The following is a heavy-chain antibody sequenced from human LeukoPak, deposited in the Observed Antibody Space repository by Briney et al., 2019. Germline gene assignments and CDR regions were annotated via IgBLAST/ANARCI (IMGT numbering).Heavy chain of an antibody. J-gene: IGHJ4*02. CDR3: ARDPSQGFGEPFDY. V-gene: IGHV1-69*13. Sequence: SVKVSCKASGGTFSSYAISWVRQAPGQGLEWMGGIIPIFGTANYAQKFQGRVTITADESTSTAYMGLSSLRSEDTAVYYCARDPSQGFGEPFDYWGQGTLVTVSS. CDR1: GGTFSSYA. CDR2: IIPIFGTA. D-gene: IGHD3-10*01.